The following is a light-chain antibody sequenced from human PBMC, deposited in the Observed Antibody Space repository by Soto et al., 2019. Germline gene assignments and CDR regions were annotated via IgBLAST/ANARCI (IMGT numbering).Light chain of an antibody. CDR2: DVS. CDR3: NSYSDGPTLYL. V-gene: IGLV2-14*01. J-gene: IGLJ1*01. CDR1: STDVGGSNY. Sequence: QSALTQPASVSGSPGQSITISGTGTSTDVGGSNYVSWYQQHPGKAPNLLISDVSNRPSGVSFRFSGSTSGNTAALTISGLQVEDDSDYYCNSYSDGPTLYLFGPGTQRTVL.